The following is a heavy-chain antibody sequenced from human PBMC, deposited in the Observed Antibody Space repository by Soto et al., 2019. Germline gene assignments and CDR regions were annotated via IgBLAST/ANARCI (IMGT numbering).Heavy chain of an antibody. V-gene: IGHV1-2*04. CDR2: INPNSGGT. J-gene: IGHJ4*02. CDR1: GYTFTGYY. Sequence: GASVKVSCKASGYTFTGYYMHWVRQAPGQGLEWMGWINPNSGGTNYAQKFQGWVTMTRDTSISTAYMELSRLRSDDTAVYYCVRGSGTTSSLSRYWGQGTLVTVSS. D-gene: IGHD2-2*01. CDR3: VRGSGTTSSLSRY.